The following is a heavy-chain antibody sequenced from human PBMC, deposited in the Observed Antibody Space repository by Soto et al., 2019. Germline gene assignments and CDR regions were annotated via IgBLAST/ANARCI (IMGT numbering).Heavy chain of an antibody. J-gene: IGHJ4*02. V-gene: IGHV3-23*01. CDR2: ISGNGITT. D-gene: IGHD6-13*01. CDR3: AKFWGPVTAAVDDY. Sequence: GGSLRLSCVASGFSFSECGMSWVRQTPQKTLEWVATISGNGITTFYADSVKGRFTISRDNSKNTLYLQMNSLGSEDTAVYYCAKFWGPVTAAVDDYWGQGTLVTVS. CDR1: GFSFSECG.